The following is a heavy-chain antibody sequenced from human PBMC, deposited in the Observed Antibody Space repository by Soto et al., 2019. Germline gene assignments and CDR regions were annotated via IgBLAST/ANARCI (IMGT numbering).Heavy chain of an antibody. CDR1: GFTFSDYA. J-gene: IGHJ4*02. D-gene: IGHD1-1*01. CDR3: AKGRGPLSQLHPMN. CDR2: ISGSDGRT. Sequence: EVQLLESGGGLVQPGGSLRLSCAASGFTFSDYAMSWVRQAPGKGLEWVSGISGSDGRTYYADSVKGRFTISRDNSKNTLYLQMSSLRAEDTAVYNCAKGRGPLSQLHPMNWGQGTLVTVSS. V-gene: IGHV3-23*01.